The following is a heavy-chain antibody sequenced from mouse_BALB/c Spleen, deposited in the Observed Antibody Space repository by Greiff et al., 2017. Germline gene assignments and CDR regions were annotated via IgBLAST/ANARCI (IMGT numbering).Heavy chain of an antibody. Sequence: LQQPGSELVRPGASVKLSCKASGYTFTSYWMHWVKQRPGQGLEWIGNIYPGSGSTNYDEKFKSKATLTVDTSSSTAYMQLSSLTSEDSAVYYCTREENYVFAYWGQGTLVTVSA. CDR2: IYPGSGST. J-gene: IGHJ3*01. CDR3: TREENYVFAY. CDR1: GYTFTSYW. V-gene: IGHV1S22*01. D-gene: IGHD1-1*02.